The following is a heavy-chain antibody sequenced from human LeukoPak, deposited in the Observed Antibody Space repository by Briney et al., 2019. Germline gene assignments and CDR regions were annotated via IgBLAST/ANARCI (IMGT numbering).Heavy chain of an antibody. V-gene: IGHV3-33*01. CDR3: ARRGHSTGFDY. J-gene: IGHJ4*02. CDR1: GFTFSSYG. Sequence: GGSLRLSCAASGFTFSSYGMHWVRQAPGKGLEWVAVIWYDGSNKYYADSVKGRFTISRDNSKNTLYLQMNSLRAEDTAVYYCARRGHSTGFDYWAREPWSPSPQ. D-gene: IGHD4-11*01. CDR2: IWYDGSNK.